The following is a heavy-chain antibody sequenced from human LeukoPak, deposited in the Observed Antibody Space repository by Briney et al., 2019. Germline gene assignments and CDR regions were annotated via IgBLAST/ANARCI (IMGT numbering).Heavy chain of an antibody. Sequence: SETLSLTCAVYGGSFGGYYWSWIRQPPGKGLEWIGEINHSGSTNYNPSLKSRVTISVDTSKNQFSLKLSSVTAADTAVYYCARVHLYDILTGSDDYWGQGTLVTVSS. CDR3: ARVHLYDILTGSDDY. J-gene: IGHJ4*02. CDR1: GGSFGGYY. D-gene: IGHD3-9*01. CDR2: INHSGST. V-gene: IGHV4-34*01.